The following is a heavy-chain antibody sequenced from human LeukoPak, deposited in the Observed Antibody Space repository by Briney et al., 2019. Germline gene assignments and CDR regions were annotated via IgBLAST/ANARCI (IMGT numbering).Heavy chain of an antibody. CDR1: GDSISSYY. CDR3: ARGRQLVTDY. CDR2: FYYSGST. J-gene: IGHJ4*02. D-gene: IGHD6-6*01. Sequence: SETLSLTCTVSGDSISSYYWSWIRQPPGKGLEWIGYFYYSGSTNYNPSLKSRVTISVDTSKNQFSLELSSVTAADTAVYYCARGRQLVTDYWGQGTLVTVSS. V-gene: IGHV4-59*13.